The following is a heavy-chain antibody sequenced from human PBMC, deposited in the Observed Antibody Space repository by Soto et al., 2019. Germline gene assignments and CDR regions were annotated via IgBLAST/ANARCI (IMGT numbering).Heavy chain of an antibody. V-gene: IGHV3-21*01. CDR3: ARDPHWNYASDY. CDR2: ISSSSSYI. D-gene: IGHD1-7*01. CDR1: GFTFSSYS. Sequence: GGSLRLSCAASGFTFSSYSMNWVRQAPGKGLEWVSSISSSSSYIYYADSVKGRFTISRDNAKNSLYLQMNSLRAEVTAVYYCARDPHWNYASDYWGQGTLVTVSS. J-gene: IGHJ4*02.